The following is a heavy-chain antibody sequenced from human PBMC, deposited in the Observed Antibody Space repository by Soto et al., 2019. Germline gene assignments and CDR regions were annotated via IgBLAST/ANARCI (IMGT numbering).Heavy chain of an antibody. V-gene: IGHV1-18*01. D-gene: IGHD5-18*01. J-gene: IGHJ6*02. CDR2: ISAYNGNT. CDR3: ASGYTAMVFDYYYGMDV. CDR1: GYTFTSYG. Sequence: ASVKVSCKASGYTFTSYGISWVRQAPGQGLEWMGWISAYNGNTNYAQKLQGRVTMTTDTSTSTAYMELSSLRSEDTAVYYCASGYTAMVFDYYYGMDVWGQGTTVTVSS.